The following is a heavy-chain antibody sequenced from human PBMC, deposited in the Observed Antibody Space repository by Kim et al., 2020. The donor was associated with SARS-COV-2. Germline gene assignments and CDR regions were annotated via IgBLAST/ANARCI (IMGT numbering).Heavy chain of an antibody. V-gene: IGHV3-43*01. CDR3: AKDRGPRQQLVTPGFDY. D-gene: IGHD6-13*01. Sequence: SVKGRFTISRDNSKNSLYLQMNSLRIEDTALYYCAKDRGPRQQLVTPGFDYWGQGTLVTVSS. J-gene: IGHJ4*02.